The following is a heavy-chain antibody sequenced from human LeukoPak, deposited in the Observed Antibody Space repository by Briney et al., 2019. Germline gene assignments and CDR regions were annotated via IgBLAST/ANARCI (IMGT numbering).Heavy chain of an antibody. V-gene: IGHV3-21*01. J-gene: IGHJ4*02. D-gene: IGHD1-1*01. CDR3: ARDPRTVRI. CDR1: GFTFSIYS. Sequence: GGSLRLSCAASGFTFSIYSMNWVRPAPGKGLEWVSSITSSSSYIYYADSVKGRFTISRDNAKNLLYLQMDSLRVDDTAIYYCARDPRTVRIWGQGTLVTVSS. CDR2: ITSSSSYI.